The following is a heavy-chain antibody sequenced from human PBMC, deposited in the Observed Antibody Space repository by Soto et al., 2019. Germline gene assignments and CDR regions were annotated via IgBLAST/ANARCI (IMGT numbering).Heavy chain of an antibody. D-gene: IGHD6-6*01. V-gene: IGHV1-46*01. CDR3: ARASSIAARQDNHWFDP. Sequence: GASVKVSCKASGYTFTSYYMHWVRQAPGQGLEWMGIINPSGGSTSYAQKFQGRVTMTRNTSISTAYMELSSLGSEDTAVYYCARASSIAARQDNHWFDPWGQGTLVTVYS. J-gene: IGHJ5*02. CDR2: INPSGGST. CDR1: GYTFTSYY.